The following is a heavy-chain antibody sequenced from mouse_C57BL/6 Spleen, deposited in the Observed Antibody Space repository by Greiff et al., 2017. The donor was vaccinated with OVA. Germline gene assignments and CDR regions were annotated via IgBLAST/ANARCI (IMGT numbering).Heavy chain of an antibody. D-gene: IGHD2-1*01. CDR3: ARHYGNYWYFDV. V-gene: IGHV5-12*01. CDR1: GFTFSDYY. Sequence: EVQVVESGGGLVQPGGSLKLSCAASGFTFSDYYMYWVRQTPEKRLEWVAYISNGGGSTYYPDTVKGRFTISRDNAKNTLYLQMSRLKSEDTAMYYCARHYGNYWYFDVWGTGTTVTVSS. J-gene: IGHJ1*03. CDR2: ISNGGGST.